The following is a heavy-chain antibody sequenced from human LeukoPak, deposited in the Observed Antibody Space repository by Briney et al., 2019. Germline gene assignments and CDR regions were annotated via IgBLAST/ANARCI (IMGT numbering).Heavy chain of an antibody. CDR3: ARGGGYCSSTSCYLGWFDP. J-gene: IGHJ5*02. D-gene: IGHD2-2*03. V-gene: IGHV1-2*02. CDR1: GYTFTGYY. CDR2: INPNSGGT. Sequence: ASVKVSCKASGYTFTGYYMHWVRQAPGQGLEWMGWINPNSGGTNYAQKFQGRVTMTRDTSISTAYMELSRLGSDDTAVYYCARGGGYCSSTSCYLGWFDPWGQGTLVTVSS.